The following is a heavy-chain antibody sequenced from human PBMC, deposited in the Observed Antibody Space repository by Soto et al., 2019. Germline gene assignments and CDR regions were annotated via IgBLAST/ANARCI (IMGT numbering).Heavy chain of an antibody. D-gene: IGHD4-17*01. J-gene: IGHJ5*02. CDR3: ARGRYGDYGPPNWFDP. V-gene: IGHV1-69*01. CDR1: GGTFSSYA. CDR2: IIPIFGTA. Sequence: QVQLVQSGAEVKKPGSSVKVSCKASGGTFSSYAISWVRQAPGQGLERMGGIIPIFGTANYAQKFQGRVTITADESTSTAYMELSSLRSEDTAVYFCARGRYGDYGPPNWFDPWGQGTLVTVSS.